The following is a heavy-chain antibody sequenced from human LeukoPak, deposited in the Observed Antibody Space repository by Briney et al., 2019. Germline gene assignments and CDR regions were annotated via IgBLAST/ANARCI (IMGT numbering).Heavy chain of an antibody. Sequence: GGSLRLSCAASGFTFSSYSMNWVRQAPGKGLEWVSSISSSSSYIYYADSVKGRFTISRDNAKNSLYLQMNSLRAEDTAVYYCARAIFYSSSPMTFAYWGQGTLVTVSS. D-gene: IGHD6-13*01. J-gene: IGHJ4*02. CDR2: ISSSSSYI. CDR3: ARAIFYSSSPMTFAY. V-gene: IGHV3-21*01. CDR1: GFTFSSYS.